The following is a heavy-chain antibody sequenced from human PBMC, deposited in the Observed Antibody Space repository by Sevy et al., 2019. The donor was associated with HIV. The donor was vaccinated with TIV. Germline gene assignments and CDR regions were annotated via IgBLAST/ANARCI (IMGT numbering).Heavy chain of an antibody. Sequence: GGSLRLSCAASGFTFSSYSMNWVRQAPGKGLEWVSYISSSSSTIYYADSVKGRFTISRDNAKNSLYLQMNSLRAEDTAVYYCARDRYSSSSAPRGVYNWFDPWGQGTLVTVSS. J-gene: IGHJ5*02. CDR3: ARDRYSSSSAPRGVYNWFDP. CDR2: ISSSSSTI. CDR1: GFTFSSYS. D-gene: IGHD6-6*01. V-gene: IGHV3-48*01.